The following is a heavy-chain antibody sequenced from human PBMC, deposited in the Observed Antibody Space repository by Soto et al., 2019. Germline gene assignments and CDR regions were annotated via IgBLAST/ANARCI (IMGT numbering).Heavy chain of an antibody. Sequence: EVQLLESGGGLVQPGGSLRLSCAASGFTFSSYAMSWVRQAPGKGLEWVSAISGSGGSTYYADSVKGRFTISRDNSKNTLYLTMNSLRAEDTAVDYGAKDDTTLDYYYYYYMDVWGKGTTVTVSS. CDR1: GFTFSSYA. CDR3: AKDDTTLDYYYYYYMDV. D-gene: IGHD2-2*01. J-gene: IGHJ6*03. V-gene: IGHV3-23*01. CDR2: ISGSGGST.